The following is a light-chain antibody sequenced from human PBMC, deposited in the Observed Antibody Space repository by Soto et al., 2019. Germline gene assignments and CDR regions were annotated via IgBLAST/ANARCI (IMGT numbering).Light chain of an antibody. V-gene: IGKV2-28*01. CDR2: LAS. CDR3: MHALQTPA. Sequence: DIVRTQSPLSLPVTPGEPASISCKSSQSLQHSNGYNYLDWYLQKPGQSPQILIYLASNRASGVPDRFSGSGSGTDFTLKISRVEDEDVGVYYCMHALQTPAFGQGTKVEIK. J-gene: IGKJ1*01. CDR1: QSLQHSNGYNY.